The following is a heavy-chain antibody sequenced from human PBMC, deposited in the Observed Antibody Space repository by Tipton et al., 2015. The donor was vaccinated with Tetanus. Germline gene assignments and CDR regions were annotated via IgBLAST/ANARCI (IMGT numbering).Heavy chain of an antibody. CDR1: GGSLRSGDYQ. D-gene: IGHD5-12*01. CDR3: VRGRGLGAYSFGFEY. J-gene: IGHJ4*02. CDR2: IYQTDST. V-gene: IGHV4-30-2*01. Sequence: TLSLTCTVSGGSLRSGDYQWNWIRQPPGKGLEWLGYIYQTDSTYYNPSVRSRLTLSLRRSKNQVSLKLSSVTAADTAVYYCVRGRGLGAYSFGFEYWGQGALVTVSS.